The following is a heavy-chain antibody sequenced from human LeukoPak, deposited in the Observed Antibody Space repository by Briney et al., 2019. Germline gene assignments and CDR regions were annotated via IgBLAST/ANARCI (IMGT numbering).Heavy chain of an antibody. CDR1: GGTFSSYA. Sequence: SVKVSCKASGGTFSSYAISWVQQAPGQGLEWMGGIIPIFGTANYAQKFQGRVTITTDESTSTAYMELSSLRSEDTAVYYCARTAVDGPAHDPWGQGTLVTVSS. CDR3: ARTAVDGPAHDP. J-gene: IGHJ5*02. CDR2: IIPIFGTA. D-gene: IGHD2-2*01. V-gene: IGHV1-69*05.